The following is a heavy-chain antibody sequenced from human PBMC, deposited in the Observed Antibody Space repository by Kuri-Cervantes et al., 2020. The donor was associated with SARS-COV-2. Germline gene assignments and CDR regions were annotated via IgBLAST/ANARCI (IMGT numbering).Heavy chain of an antibody. Sequence: ASVKVSCKAPETTFPNYDINWVRQATGQGLEWMGMVKTNSGNTLYAQIFQGRVTMTRDTSTSTVYMELSSLRSEDTAVYYCARELPQEGRITIFGFSKYYYYYMDVWDKGTTVTVSS. CDR2: VKTNSGNT. CDR1: ETTFPNYD. CDR3: ARELPQEGRITIFGFSKYYYYYMDV. J-gene: IGHJ6*03. V-gene: IGHV1-8*01. D-gene: IGHD3-3*01.